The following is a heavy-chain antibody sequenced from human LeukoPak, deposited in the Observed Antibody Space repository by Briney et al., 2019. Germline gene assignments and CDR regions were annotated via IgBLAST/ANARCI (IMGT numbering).Heavy chain of an antibody. CDR3: AKPYPTLTTSAVLDN. D-gene: IGHD1-1*01. Sequence: GGALRLSCAASGFTFSNYAIHWVRQAPGRGLEWVAAISYDGNSQHYGAPVKGRFTISRDNSKNTVYLQINTLRTDDPAIYYCAKPYPTLTTSAVLDNWGQGTLVTVSS. CDR2: ISYDGNSQ. CDR1: GFTFSNYA. V-gene: IGHV3-30*18. J-gene: IGHJ4*02.